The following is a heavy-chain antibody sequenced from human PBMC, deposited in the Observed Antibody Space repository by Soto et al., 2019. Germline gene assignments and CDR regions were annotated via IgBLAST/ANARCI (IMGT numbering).Heavy chain of an antibody. D-gene: IGHD3-16*01. Sequence: GGSLRLSXAASGFMFSAYTMNWVRQAPGKGLEWLSSISDDSSYIDYADSLRGRFTVSRDNARNSLYLQIDSLGVEDTAVYYCATPYYFNHWGPGTLVTVSS. J-gene: IGHJ1*01. V-gene: IGHV3-21*06. CDR3: ATPYYFNH. CDR2: ISDDSSYI. CDR1: GFMFSAYT.